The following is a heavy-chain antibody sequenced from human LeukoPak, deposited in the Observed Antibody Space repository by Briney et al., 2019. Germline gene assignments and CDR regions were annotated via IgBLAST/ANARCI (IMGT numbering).Heavy chain of an antibody. D-gene: IGHD3-10*01. CDR2: IYYSGST. J-gene: IGHJ4*02. CDR3: ARNYYGSGSHRPEYYFDY. Sequence: SETLSLTCTVSGGSISSHYWSWIRQPPGKGLEWIGYIYYSGSTNYNPSLKSRVTTSVDTSKNQFSLKLSSVTAADTAVYYCARNYYGSGSHRPEYYFDYWGQGTPVTVSS. V-gene: IGHV4-59*11. CDR1: GGSISSHY.